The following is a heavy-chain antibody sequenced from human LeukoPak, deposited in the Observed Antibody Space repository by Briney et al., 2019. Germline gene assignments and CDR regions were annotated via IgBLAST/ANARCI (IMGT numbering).Heavy chain of an antibody. CDR2: MYYSGST. D-gene: IGHD1-26*01. CDR3: ATIVGSTKVDD. Sequence: KASETLSLTCTVSGGSISGNSYYWGWIRQPPGKGLEWIVSMYYSGSTYYNPSLKSRVTVSVDTSKNQFSLKLSSVTSTDTAVYYCATIVGSTKVDDWGQGTLVTVSS. J-gene: IGHJ4*02. V-gene: IGHV4-39*01. CDR1: GGSISGNSYY.